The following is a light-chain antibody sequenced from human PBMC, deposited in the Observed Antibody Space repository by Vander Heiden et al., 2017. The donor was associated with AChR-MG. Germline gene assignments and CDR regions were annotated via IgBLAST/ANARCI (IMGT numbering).Light chain of an antibody. Sequence: PGHLVPISWSGSSSTIGINAVNCYQQLPGTAPKLLIYSNNQRPSVVPDLSSGSKSGTSASLAISGLQSEDEADYYCAAWDDSLNGRVFGGGTKLTVL. CDR2: SNN. CDR3: AAWDDSLNGRV. V-gene: IGLV1-44*01. CDR1: SSTIGINA. J-gene: IGLJ2*01.